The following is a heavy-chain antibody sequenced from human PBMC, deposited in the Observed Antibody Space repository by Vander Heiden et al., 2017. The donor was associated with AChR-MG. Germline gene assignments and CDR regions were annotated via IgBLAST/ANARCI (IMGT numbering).Heavy chain of an antibody. CDR3: ARRDGERLLDI. D-gene: IGHD3-16*01. V-gene: IGHV4-39*01. CDR2: IYYSGST. CDR1: GGPISSWSCY. Sequence: QLQLQESGPGLVKPSETLSLTCTVSGGPISSWSCYWGWIRQPPGKGLEWIGSIYYSGSTYYNPSLKSRVTISVDTSKIQFSLKLSSVTAADTAVYYCARRDGERLLDIWGQGTMVTVSS. J-gene: IGHJ3*02.